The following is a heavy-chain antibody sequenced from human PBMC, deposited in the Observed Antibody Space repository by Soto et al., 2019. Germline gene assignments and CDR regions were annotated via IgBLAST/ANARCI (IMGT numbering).Heavy chain of an antibody. CDR3: TTQGFGGLHGLVDV. Sequence: SSETLSLTCAVSGGSISSYYWSWIRQPPGKGLEWIGYIYYSGFTRYNPSLKSRVSISVDTSKNQFSLKLTSVTAADTAVYYCTTQGFGGLHGLVDVWGQGTTVTVSS. CDR1: GGSISSYY. J-gene: IGHJ6*02. V-gene: IGHV4-59*08. D-gene: IGHD3-10*01. CDR2: IYYSGFT.